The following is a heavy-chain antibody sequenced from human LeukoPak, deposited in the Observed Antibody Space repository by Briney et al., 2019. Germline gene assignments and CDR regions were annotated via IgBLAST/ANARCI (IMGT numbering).Heavy chain of an antibody. CDR1: GGSISSSSYY. V-gene: IGHV4-39*01. J-gene: IGHJ5*02. CDR3: ARHYQLQPGAYFDP. D-gene: IGHD2-2*01. Sequence: SETLSLTCTVSGGSISSSSYYWGWIRQPPGKGLEWIGSIYYSGSTYYNPSLKSRVTISVDTSKNQFSLKLSSVTAADTAVYYCARHYQLQPGAYFDPWGQGTLVTVSS. CDR2: IYYSGST.